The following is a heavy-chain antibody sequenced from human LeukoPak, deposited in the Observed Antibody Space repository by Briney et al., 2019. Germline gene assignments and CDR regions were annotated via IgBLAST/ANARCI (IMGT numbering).Heavy chain of an antibody. D-gene: IGHD6-13*01. Sequence: GASVKVSCKASGYTFTSYDINWVRQATGQGLEWMGWMNPNSGNTDYAQKFQGRVTMTRNTSISTAYMVLSSLRSEDTAVYYCARGPAAAGFDCWGQGILVTVSS. CDR2: MNPNSGNT. V-gene: IGHV1-8*01. CDR1: GYTFTSYD. CDR3: ARGPAAAGFDC. J-gene: IGHJ4*02.